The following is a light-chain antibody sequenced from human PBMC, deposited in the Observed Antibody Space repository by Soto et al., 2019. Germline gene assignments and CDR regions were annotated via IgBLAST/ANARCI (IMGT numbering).Light chain of an antibody. J-gene: IGKJ1*01. CDR2: GAS. CDR3: QQYGRA. CDR1: QSVSSSS. V-gene: IGKV3-20*01. Sequence: EIVLTQSPGTLSLSPGERATLSCRASQSVSSSSLAWYQQKPGQAPRLLIYGASRRATGIPDRFSGSGPGTDFTLTISRLEPEDFAAYYCQQYGRAFGQGTKV.